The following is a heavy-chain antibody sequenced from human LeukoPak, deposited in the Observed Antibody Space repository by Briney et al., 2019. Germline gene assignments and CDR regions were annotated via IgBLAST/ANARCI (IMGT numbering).Heavy chain of an antibody. J-gene: IGHJ2*01. CDR3: AKDLCSTVVTPLCWYFDL. D-gene: IGHD4-23*01. Sequence: PGGSLRHSCAASGFTFSSYGMHWVRQAPGKGLEWVAVISYDGSNKYYADSVKGRFTISRDNSRNTLYLQMNSLRAEDTAVYYCAKDLCSTVVTPLCWYFDLWGRGTLVTVSS. CDR2: ISYDGSNK. CDR1: GFTFSSYG. V-gene: IGHV3-30*18.